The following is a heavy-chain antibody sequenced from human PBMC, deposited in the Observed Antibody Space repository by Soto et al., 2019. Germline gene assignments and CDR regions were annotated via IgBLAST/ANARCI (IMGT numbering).Heavy chain of an antibody. D-gene: IGHD2-15*01. CDR3: ISHSPEDMKRT. V-gene: IGHV3-73*02. Sequence: EVQLVDSGGGLVQPGGSLKLSCAASGFTFSVSSVHWVRQASGKGLEWVGRIRNKVHSYATAYAASVRDRFTISRYDSKNTTFLQMKSLNTDDTAVYYCISHSPEDMKRTWGQGTLVTVSS. J-gene: IGHJ4*02. CDR1: GFTFSVSS. CDR2: IRNKVHSYAT.